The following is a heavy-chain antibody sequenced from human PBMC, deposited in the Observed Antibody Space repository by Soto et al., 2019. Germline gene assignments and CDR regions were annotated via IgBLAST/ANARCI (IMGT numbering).Heavy chain of an antibody. CDR1: GFTFSSYW. CDR3: ARDAGNVITIFGVVIEDAFDI. Sequence: GGSLRLSCAASGFTFSSYWMSWVRQAPGKGLEWVANIKQDGSEKYYVDSVKGRFTISRDNAKNSLYLQMNSLRAEDTAVYYCARDAGNVITIFGVVIEDAFDIWGQGTMVTVSS. J-gene: IGHJ3*02. CDR2: IKQDGSEK. D-gene: IGHD3-3*01. V-gene: IGHV3-7*01.